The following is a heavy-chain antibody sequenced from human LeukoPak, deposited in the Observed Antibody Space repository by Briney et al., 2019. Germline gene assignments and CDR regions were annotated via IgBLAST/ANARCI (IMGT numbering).Heavy chain of an antibody. CDR1: GDPISTYY. J-gene: IGHJ4*02. D-gene: IGHD3-22*01. CDR3: AREGDYYDSSGYYPIDY. CDR2: IYYSGST. Sequence: SETLSLTCTVSGDPISTYYWSWIRQPPGKGLEWIGYIYYSGSTNYNPSLKSRVTISVDTSKNQFSLKLSSVTAADTAVYYCAREGDYYDSSGYYPIDYWGQGTLVTVSS. V-gene: IGHV4-59*01.